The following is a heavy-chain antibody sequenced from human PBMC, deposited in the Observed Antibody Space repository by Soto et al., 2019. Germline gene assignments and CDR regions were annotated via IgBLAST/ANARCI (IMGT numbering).Heavy chain of an antibody. J-gene: IGHJ4*02. CDR2: IFYSGST. D-gene: IGHD6-19*01. V-gene: IGHV4-39*01. CDR1: GDSISSSNYC. Sequence: SETLSLTCTVSGDSISSSNYCWGWIRQPPGKGLEWIGTIFYSGSTYYNPSLKSRVTISVDTSKNQFSLKLTSVTAADTALYYCARRYGWLYFEYWGQGSLVTVSS. CDR3: ARRYGWLYFEY.